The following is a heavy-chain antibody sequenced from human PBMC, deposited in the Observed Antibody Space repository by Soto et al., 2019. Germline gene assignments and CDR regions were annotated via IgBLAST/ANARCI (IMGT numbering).Heavy chain of an antibody. CDR1: GFTFSSYS. V-gene: IGHV3-48*01. CDR3: ARADSGYAHGYYYYGMAV. D-gene: IGHD5-12*01. J-gene: IGHJ6*02. Sequence: EVQLVESGGGLVQPGGSLRLSCAASGFTFSSYSMNWVRQAPGKGLEWVSYISSSSSTIYYADSVKGRFTISRDNAKNSLYLQMNSLRAEDTAVYYCARADSGYAHGYYYYGMAVGGQGTTVTVSS. CDR2: ISSSSSTI.